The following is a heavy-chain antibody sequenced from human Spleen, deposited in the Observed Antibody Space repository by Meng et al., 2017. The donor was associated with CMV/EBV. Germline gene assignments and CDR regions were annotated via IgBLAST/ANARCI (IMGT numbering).Heavy chain of an antibody. CDR1: GGSFSGYY. Sequence: SETLSLTCAVYGGSFSGYYWSWIRQPPGKGLEWIGEINHGGGTNDNPSLKTRVTMSVDTSKKQFSLKLRSVTAADTALYFCARGPQVSWLRSRFAAFDIWSQGTMVTVSS. D-gene: IGHD5-12*01. CDR3: ARGPQVSWLRSRFAAFDI. J-gene: IGHJ3*02. CDR2: INHGGGT. V-gene: IGHV4-34*01.